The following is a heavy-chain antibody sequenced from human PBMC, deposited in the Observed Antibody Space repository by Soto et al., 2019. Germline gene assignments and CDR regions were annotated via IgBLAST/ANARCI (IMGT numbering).Heavy chain of an antibody. CDR1: GGSISSYDSC. D-gene: IGHD7-27*01. Sequence: QVQLQESGPGLVKPSQTLSLTCTVSGGSISSYDSCWSWIRQSPDRGLEWIGHIYDGRTTYHNPSLERRITISVDTSKTQFSLKLNSVSAADTAVYYCARGPSGDNVDYWGQGILVTVSS. CDR2: IYDGRTT. J-gene: IGHJ4*02. CDR3: ARGPSGDNVDY. V-gene: IGHV4-30-4*01.